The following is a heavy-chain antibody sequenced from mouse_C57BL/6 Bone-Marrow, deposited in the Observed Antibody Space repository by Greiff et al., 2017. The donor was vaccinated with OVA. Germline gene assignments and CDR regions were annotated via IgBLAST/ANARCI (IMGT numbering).Heavy chain of an antibody. J-gene: IGHJ1*03. D-gene: IGHD1-1*01. CDR1: GFPFSDYY. CDR3: ARHNYYGSSYRYFDV. Sequence: DVMLVESGGGLVQPGGSLKLSCAASGFPFSDYYMYWVRQTPEKRLEWVAYISNGGGSTYYPDTVKGRFTISRDNAKNTLYLQMRRLKSEDTAMYYCARHNYYGSSYRYFDVWGTGTTVTVSS. CDR2: ISNGGGST. V-gene: IGHV5-12*01.